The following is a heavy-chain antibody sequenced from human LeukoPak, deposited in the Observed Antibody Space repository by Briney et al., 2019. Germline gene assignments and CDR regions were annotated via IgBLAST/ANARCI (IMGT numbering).Heavy chain of an antibody. V-gene: IGHV4-34*01. J-gene: IGHJ4*02. CDR2: INHSGST. CDR1: GGSFSDYY. Sequence: SETLSLTCAVFGGSFSDYYWSWIRQPPGKGLEWIGEINHSGSTNYNPSLKSRVTISVDTSKNQLSLKLNSVTAADTAVYYCARAPYCSSTNCSEGRGVWGQGTLVTVSS. D-gene: IGHD2-2*01. CDR3: ARAPYCSSTNCSEGRGV.